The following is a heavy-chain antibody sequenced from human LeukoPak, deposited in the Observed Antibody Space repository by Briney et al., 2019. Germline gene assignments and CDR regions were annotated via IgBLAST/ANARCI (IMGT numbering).Heavy chain of an antibody. J-gene: IGHJ5*02. V-gene: IGHV4-39*07. CDR1: SGYIITSGHY. Sequence: RSETLSLTCTVSSGYIITSGHYWGWLRQPPGKGLEWVGSIYYTGVTSTNPFFRSRMSISVDTSKNQFSLNLTSVTAADAAVYYCARERSSSGGHSWFDPWGQGTLVTVSS. CDR2: IYYTGVT. D-gene: IGHD4-23*01. CDR3: ARERSSSGGHSWFDP.